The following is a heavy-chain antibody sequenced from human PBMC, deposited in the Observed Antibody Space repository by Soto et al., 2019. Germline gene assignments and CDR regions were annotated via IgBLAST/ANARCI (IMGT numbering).Heavy chain of an antibody. Sequence: EVQLVESGGGLEQPGGSLRLSCAASGFTFSSYEMNWVRQAPGKGLEWVSYISSSGRNTYYADSVKGRFTISRDNAKNSLYLKMNSLRAEDTAVYYCARARHITMIVVARGGDFDYWGQGTLVTVSS. CDR1: GFTFSSYE. D-gene: IGHD3-22*01. J-gene: IGHJ4*02. CDR2: ISSSGRNT. CDR3: ARARHITMIVVARGGDFDY. V-gene: IGHV3-48*03.